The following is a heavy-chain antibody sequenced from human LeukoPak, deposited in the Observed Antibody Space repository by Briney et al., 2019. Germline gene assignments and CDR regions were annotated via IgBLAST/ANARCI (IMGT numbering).Heavy chain of an antibody. CDR1: GFTFSRYE. CDR2: ISSSGSTI. D-gene: IGHD3-3*01. Sequence: GGSLRLSCAASGFTFSRYEMNWVRQAPGKGLEWVSYISSSGSTIYYADSVKGRFTISRDNAKNSLYTQMNSLRAEDTAVYYCARDQRFLESLNPLDYWGQGTLVTVSS. V-gene: IGHV3-48*03. J-gene: IGHJ4*02. CDR3: ARDQRFLESLNPLDY.